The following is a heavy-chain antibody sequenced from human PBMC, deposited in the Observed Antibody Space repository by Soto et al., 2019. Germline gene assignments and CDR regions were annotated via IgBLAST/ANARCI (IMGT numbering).Heavy chain of an antibody. CDR1: GGSISSYY. J-gene: IGHJ6*03. CDR3: AIAIAGDGFEDDILTGYGDYYYYYYMDV. CDR2: IYYSGST. V-gene: IGHV4-59*08. Sequence: QVQLQESGPGLVKPSETLSLTCTVSGGSISSYYWSWIRQPPGKGLEWIGYIYYSGSTNYNPSLKSRVTISVDTSKNQFSLKLSSVTAADTAVYYCAIAIAGDGFEDDILTGYGDYYYYYYMDVWGKGTTVTVSS. D-gene: IGHD3-9*01.